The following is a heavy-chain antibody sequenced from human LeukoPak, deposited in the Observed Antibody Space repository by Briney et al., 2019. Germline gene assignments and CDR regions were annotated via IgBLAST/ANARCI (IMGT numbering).Heavy chain of an antibody. CDR2: ISGSGGST. Sequence: HPGGSLRLSCAASGFTFSSYAMSWVRQAPGKGLEWVSAISGSGGSTYYADSVRGRFTISRDNSKNTLYLQMNSLRAEDTAVYYCASAGNARYFDLWGRGTLVTVSS. CDR1: GFTFSSYA. V-gene: IGHV3-23*01. CDR3: ASAGNARYFDL. D-gene: IGHD2-2*01. J-gene: IGHJ2*01.